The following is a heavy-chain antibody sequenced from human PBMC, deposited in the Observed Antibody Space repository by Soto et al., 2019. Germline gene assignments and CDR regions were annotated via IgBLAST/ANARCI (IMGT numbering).Heavy chain of an antibody. CDR1: GCTFSSYA. CDR2: IIPIFGTA. Sequence: QVQLVQSGAEVKKPGSSVKVSCKASGCTFSSYAISWVRQAPGQGLEWMGGIIPIFGTANYAQTFQGRVTITADKSTSTAYMELSSLRSEDTAVYYCSSELSDFGASYGMDVWGQGTTVTVSS. J-gene: IGHJ6*02. D-gene: IGHD3-3*01. V-gene: IGHV1-69*06. CDR3: SSELSDFGASYGMDV.